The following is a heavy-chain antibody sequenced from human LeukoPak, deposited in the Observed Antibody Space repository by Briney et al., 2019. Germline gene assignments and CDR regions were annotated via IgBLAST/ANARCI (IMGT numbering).Heavy chain of an antibody. CDR3: ARHPTSSSWVRPDRYYFDY. Sequence: MPGGSLRLSCAASGFTFTSYYMHWVRQAPGQGLEWMGIINPSGGSTSYAQKFQGRVTMTRDTSTSTVYMELSSLRSEDTAVYYCARHPTSSSWVRPDRYYFDYWGQGTLATVSS. V-gene: IGHV1-46*01. J-gene: IGHJ4*02. CDR2: INPSGGST. D-gene: IGHD6-13*01. CDR1: GFTFTSYY.